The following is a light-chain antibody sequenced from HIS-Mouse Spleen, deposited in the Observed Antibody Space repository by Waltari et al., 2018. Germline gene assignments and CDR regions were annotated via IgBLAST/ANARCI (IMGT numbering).Light chain of an antibody. Sequence: DIVMTQSPATLSVSPGERATLSCRASQSVSSNLAWYQQKPGQAPRLLIYGASTRATGIPARFSGSGSGTEFTLTISSMQSEDFAVYYCQQYNNWPPAMYTFGQGTKLEIK. V-gene: IGKV3-15*01. CDR2: GAS. CDR1: QSVSSN. CDR3: QQYNNWPPAMYT. J-gene: IGKJ2*01.